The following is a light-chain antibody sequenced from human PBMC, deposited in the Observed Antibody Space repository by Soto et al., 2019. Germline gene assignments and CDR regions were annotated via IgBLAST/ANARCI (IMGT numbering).Light chain of an antibody. CDR3: LQRSIGFT. CDR1: QSVSSSF. Sequence: EIVLTQSPGTLSLSPGERATLSCRASQSVSSSFLAWYQQKPGQAPRLLIYGASNRATGIPDRFSGSGSGTDFTLTISRLEPEDFAVYHCLQRSIGFTFGPGTKVDIK. V-gene: IGKV3D-20*02. CDR2: GAS. J-gene: IGKJ3*01.